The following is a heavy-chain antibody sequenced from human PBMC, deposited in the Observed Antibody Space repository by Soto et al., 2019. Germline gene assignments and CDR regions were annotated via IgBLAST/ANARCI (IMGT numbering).Heavy chain of an antibody. Sequence: QITLKESGPTLVKPTQTLTLTCTFSGFSLSTSGVGVGWIRQPPGKALEWLALIYWDDDKRYSPSLKSRLTITTDTSKHQAVLTMTNKHPVDTATYYCAPYCSGGSCYSVGANWFDPWGQGTLVTVSS. CDR2: IYWDDDK. V-gene: IGHV2-5*02. CDR1: GFSLSTSGVG. J-gene: IGHJ5*02. CDR3: APYCSGGSCYSVGANWFDP. D-gene: IGHD2-15*01.